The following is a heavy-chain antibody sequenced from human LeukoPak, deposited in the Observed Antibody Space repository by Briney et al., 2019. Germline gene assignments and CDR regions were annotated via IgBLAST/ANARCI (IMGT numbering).Heavy chain of an antibody. Sequence: ASVKVSCKASGYTFTSYGISWVRQAPEQGLEWMGWISAYNGNTNYAQKLQGRVTMTTDTSTSTAYMELRSLRSDDTAVYYCARAYYDFWSDGLDIWGQGTMVTVSS. J-gene: IGHJ3*02. CDR2: ISAYNGNT. CDR3: ARAYYDFWSDGLDI. CDR1: GYTFTSYG. V-gene: IGHV1-18*01. D-gene: IGHD3-3*01.